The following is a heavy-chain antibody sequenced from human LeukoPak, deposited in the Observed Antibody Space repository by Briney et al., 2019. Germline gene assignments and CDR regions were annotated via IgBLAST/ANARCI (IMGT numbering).Heavy chain of an antibody. CDR2: ISSSGSTI. D-gene: IGHD6-19*01. CDR1: GFTFSSYE. Sequence: GGSLRLSCAASGFTFSSYEMNWVRQAPGKGLEWVSYISSSGSTIYYADSVKGRFTISRDNAKNSMYLQMHSLRAEDTAVYYCARGRESQWLIKTGFDYWGQGTLVTVSS. CDR3: ARGRESQWLIKTGFDY. V-gene: IGHV3-48*03. J-gene: IGHJ4*02.